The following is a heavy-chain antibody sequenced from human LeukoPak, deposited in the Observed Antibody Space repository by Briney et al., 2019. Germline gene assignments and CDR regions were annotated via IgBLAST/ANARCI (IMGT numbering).Heavy chain of an antibody. Sequence: GGSLRLSCAASGFTFSSYGMHWVRQAPGKGLVWVSRINSDGSSTSYADSVEGRFTISRDNAKNTLYLQMNSLRAEDTAVYYCARNPRYSSGWYSDYWGQGTLVTVSS. D-gene: IGHD6-19*01. CDR2: INSDGSST. V-gene: IGHV3-74*01. CDR3: ARNPRYSSGWYSDY. J-gene: IGHJ4*02. CDR1: GFTFSSYG.